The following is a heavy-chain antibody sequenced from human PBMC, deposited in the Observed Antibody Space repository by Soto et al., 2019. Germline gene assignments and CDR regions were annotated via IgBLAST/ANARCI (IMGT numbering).Heavy chain of an antibody. Sequence: PGGSLRLSCAASGFTFTDYSMSWIRQAPGKGLEWVSYISGSTNYRNYADSVRGRFTISRDNANSSLHLQMNSLRAEGTAVYYCARDFPPHCYYTCGPPAYWGQGTLVTVSS. CDR1: GFTFTDYS. CDR2: ISGSTNYR. J-gene: IGHJ4*02. D-gene: IGHD1-26*01. V-gene: IGHV3-11*05. CDR3: ARDFPPHCYYTCGPPAY.